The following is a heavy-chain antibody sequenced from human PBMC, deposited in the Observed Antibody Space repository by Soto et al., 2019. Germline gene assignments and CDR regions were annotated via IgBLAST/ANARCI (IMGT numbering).Heavy chain of an antibody. CDR1: GYTFINYG. Sequence: QVQLVQSEAEVKRPGASVKVSCKASGYTFINYGLSWVRQSPGQGIEWMGWINGYNGNTNYAQKFQGRVTMTTDTSTTTGYMEVRSMRADDTALYFCARGLTPDYFDSWGQGTRVTVSS. CDR2: INGYNGNT. V-gene: IGHV1-18*01. D-gene: IGHD4-17*01. CDR3: ARGLTPDYFDS. J-gene: IGHJ4*02.